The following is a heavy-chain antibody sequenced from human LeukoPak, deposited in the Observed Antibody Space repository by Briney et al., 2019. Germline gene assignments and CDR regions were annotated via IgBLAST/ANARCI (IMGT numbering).Heavy chain of an antibody. CDR2: INPSGGST. D-gene: IGHD3-10*01. Sequence: ASVKVSCKASGFTFTSYYIHWVRQAPGQGLEWMGIINPSGGSTSDAQKFQGRVTMTRDMSTSTVYMGLSRVRSEDTALNYCARSGTYKGRRIDYLGQGTLVTVSS. CDR1: GFTFTSYY. V-gene: IGHV1-46*01. J-gene: IGHJ4*02. CDR3: ARSGTYKGRRIDY.